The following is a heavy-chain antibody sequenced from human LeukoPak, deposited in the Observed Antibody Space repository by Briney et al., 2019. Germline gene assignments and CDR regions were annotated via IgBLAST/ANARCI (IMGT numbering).Heavy chain of an antibody. J-gene: IGHJ4*02. CDR3: VKDSSSGSYFDY. D-gene: IGHD3-10*01. CDR2: ISSNGRST. CDR1: GFTFSRYA. Sequence: PGGSLRLSCSASGFTFSRYAMHWVRQAPGKGLEYVSAISSNGRSTYYVDSVKGRFTISRDNSRNTLHLQMSSLRVEDTAVYYCVKDSSSGSYFDYWGQGTLVTGPS. V-gene: IGHV3-64D*06.